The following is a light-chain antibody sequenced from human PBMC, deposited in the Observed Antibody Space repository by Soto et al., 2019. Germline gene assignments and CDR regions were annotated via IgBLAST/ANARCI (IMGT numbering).Light chain of an antibody. J-gene: IGKJ5*01. CDR1: QSISSSY. CDR2: AAS. CDR3: QYHGSSPIT. V-gene: IGKV3-20*01. Sequence: EIVLTQSPGTLSFSPGERATLSCRASQSISSSYLAWYQQKPGQAPRLLIFAASSRASGIPDRFSGSGSGTDFTLTISRLEPEDFALFYCQYHGSSPITFGQGTRLEIK.